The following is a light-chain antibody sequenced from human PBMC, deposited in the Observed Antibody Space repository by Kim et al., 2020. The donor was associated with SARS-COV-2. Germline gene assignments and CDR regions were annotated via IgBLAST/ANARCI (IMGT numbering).Light chain of an antibody. J-gene: IGKJ2*01. CDR1: QTVNSGK. CDR2: DVS. V-gene: IGKV3-20*01. Sequence: SQGGRATLSCRASQTVNSGKLAWYQQRPGQAPRLLVHDVSNRATGIPDRFSGSGSGTDFSLTISRVEPEDFAVYFCQQYATSPPYTFGQGTKLEI. CDR3: QQYATSPPYT.